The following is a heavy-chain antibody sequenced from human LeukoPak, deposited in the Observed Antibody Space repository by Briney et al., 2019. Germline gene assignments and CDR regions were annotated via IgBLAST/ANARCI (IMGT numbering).Heavy chain of an antibody. CDR2: IYYSGST. J-gene: IGHJ5*02. Sequence: SETLSLTCTVSGGSISSYYWSWIRQPPGKGLEWIGYIYYSGSTNYNPSLKSRVTISVDTSKSQFSLKLSSVTAADTAVYYCARARYNYGSNWFDPWGQGTLVTVSS. CDR1: GGSISSYY. CDR3: ARARYNYGSNWFDP. D-gene: IGHD5-18*01. V-gene: IGHV4-59*08.